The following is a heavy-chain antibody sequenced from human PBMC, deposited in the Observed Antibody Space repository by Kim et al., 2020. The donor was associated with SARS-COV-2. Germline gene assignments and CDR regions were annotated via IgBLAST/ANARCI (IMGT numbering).Heavy chain of an antibody. J-gene: IGHJ6*01. CDR1: GGSISSNY. CDR3: ARAVWSRSMNNYHDYGMAV. D-gene: IGHD6-6*01. Sequence: SETLSLTCTASGGSISSNYWGWIRQPPGKGLEWIGDIYYSGSTNYNPSLKSRVTIPVDTPKNQFSLKLSSVNAADTAIFYCARAVWSRSMNNYHDYGMAV. CDR2: IYYSGST. V-gene: IGHV4-59*13.